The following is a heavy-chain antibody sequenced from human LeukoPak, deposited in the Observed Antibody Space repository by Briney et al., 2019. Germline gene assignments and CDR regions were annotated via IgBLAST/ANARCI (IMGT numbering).Heavy chain of an antibody. D-gene: IGHD2-15*01. CDR1: GYTFTSYG. CDR2: ISAYNGNT. Sequence: ASVKVSCKASGYTFTSYGISWVRQAPGQGLEWMGWISAYNGNTNYAQKLQGRVTMTTDTSTSTAYMERRSLRSDDTAVYYCARGRKNYCSGGSCYLNWFDPRGQGTLVTVSS. CDR3: ARGRKNYCSGGSCYLNWFDP. V-gene: IGHV1-18*01. J-gene: IGHJ5*02.